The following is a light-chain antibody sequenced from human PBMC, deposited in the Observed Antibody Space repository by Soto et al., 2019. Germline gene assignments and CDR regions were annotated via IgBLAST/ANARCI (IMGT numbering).Light chain of an antibody. Sequence: QSVLTQPPSASGTPGQRVTISCSGSSSNIGSNTVNWYQQLPGTAPKLLIYSNNQRPSGVPDRFSGSKSGTSASLAISGLQSEDEGYYYCSAWEYRLNGVVFGGGTQLTVL. J-gene: IGLJ2*01. CDR3: SAWEYRLNGVV. CDR1: SSNIGSNT. CDR2: SNN. V-gene: IGLV1-44*01.